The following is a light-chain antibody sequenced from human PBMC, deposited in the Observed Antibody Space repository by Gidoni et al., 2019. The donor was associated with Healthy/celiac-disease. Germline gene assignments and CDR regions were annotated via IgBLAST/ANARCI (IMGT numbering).Light chain of an antibody. CDR1: QDISNY. CDR2: DAS. Sequence: DIQMTQSPSSLSASVGDRVTITCQASQDISNYLSWYQQKPGKAPKLLIYDASNLETGVPSRFSGSGSGTDFTFTISSLQPEDIATYYCQQYDNLLFTFGPGTKVDIK. V-gene: IGKV1-33*01. CDR3: QQYDNLLFT. J-gene: IGKJ3*01.